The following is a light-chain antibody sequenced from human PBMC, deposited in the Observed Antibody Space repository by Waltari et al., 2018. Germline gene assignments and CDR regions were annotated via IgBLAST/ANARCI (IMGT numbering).Light chain of an antibody. J-gene: IGKJ4*01. CDR3: QQRSNWLT. Sequence: EIVLTQSPATLSLSPGKGATLSCRASQSVSSYLAWYQQKPGQDPRLLIYDASNRATGIPARFSGSGSGTDFTLTISSLEPEDFAVYYCQQRSNWLTFGGGTKVEIK. CDR1: QSVSSY. V-gene: IGKV3-11*01. CDR2: DAS.